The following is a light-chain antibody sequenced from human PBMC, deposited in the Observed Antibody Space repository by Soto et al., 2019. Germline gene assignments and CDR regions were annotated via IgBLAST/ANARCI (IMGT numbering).Light chain of an antibody. J-gene: IGKJ4*01. CDR2: AAT. CDR3: PQVNSYPLT. CDR1: QGISQY. V-gene: IGKV1-9*01. Sequence: IHLTRAAALQSASVGWRVTINARASQGISQYVAWYQQKPGKAPKLLIYAATVLQGGVPSRFSGTGSATEFILTISSLQPEDFATYYCPQVNSYPLTFGGGTKVDIK.